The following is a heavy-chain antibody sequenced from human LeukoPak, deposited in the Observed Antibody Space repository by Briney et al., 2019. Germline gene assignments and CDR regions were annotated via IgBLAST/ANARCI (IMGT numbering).Heavy chain of an antibody. CDR2: IYYSGST. Sequence: SETLSLTCTVSGGSISSYYWSWIRQPPGKGLEWIGYIYYSGSTNYNPSLKSRVTISVDTSKNQFSLKRSSVTAADTAVYYCARRPPRGARYYYYGMDVWGQGTTVTVSS. CDR3: ARRPPRGARYYYYGMDV. D-gene: IGHD1-26*01. J-gene: IGHJ6*02. V-gene: IGHV4-59*08. CDR1: GGSISSYY.